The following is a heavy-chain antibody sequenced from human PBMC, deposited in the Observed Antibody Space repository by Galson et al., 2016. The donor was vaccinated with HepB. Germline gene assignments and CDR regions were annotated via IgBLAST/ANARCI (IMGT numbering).Heavy chain of an antibody. CDR1: GGTFSSFA. CDR3: ARGRKTNSRSKWFGTLAPAGAYYFDY. D-gene: IGHD6-13*01. V-gene: IGHV1-8*02. CDR2: MNPNIGNT. Sequence: SVQVSCKASGGTFSSFAINWVRQATGQGREWTGWMNPNIGNTGYAQKFQARVTMTRNTSISTAYMGLSSLTSEDTAVYYCARGRKTNSRSKWFGTLAPAGAYYFDYWGQGSLVTVSS. J-gene: IGHJ4*02.